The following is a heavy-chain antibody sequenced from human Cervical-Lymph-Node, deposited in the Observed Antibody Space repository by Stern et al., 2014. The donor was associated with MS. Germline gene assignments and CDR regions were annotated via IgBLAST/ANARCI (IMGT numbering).Heavy chain of an antibody. V-gene: IGHV3-74*01. CDR3: ARDLSGRDDY. CDR1: GFIFSSYW. CDR2: TNEDGRTT. Sequence: VQLVESGGGLVQPGGSLRLSCAASGFIFSSYWMHWVRQAPGKGLVWVARTNEDGRTTNYADSVRGRFTISRDNAKNILYLQMNNLRAEDTAIYYCARDLSGRDDYWGQGTLVTVSS. D-gene: IGHD1-26*01. J-gene: IGHJ4*02.